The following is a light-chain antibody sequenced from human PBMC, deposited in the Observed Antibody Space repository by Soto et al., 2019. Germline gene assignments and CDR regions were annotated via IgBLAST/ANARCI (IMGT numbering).Light chain of an antibody. CDR1: QSVGTY. CDR3: QQYNDWPRT. V-gene: IGKV3-15*01. Sequence: EIVMTQSPATLSVSPGERATLSCRAIQSVGTYLAWYQQKPGQAPRLLIYGASTRAAGISPRFSGGGSGTEFTLTISSLKSEDFAVYYCQQYNDWPRTFGQGTKVGIK. J-gene: IGKJ1*01. CDR2: GAS.